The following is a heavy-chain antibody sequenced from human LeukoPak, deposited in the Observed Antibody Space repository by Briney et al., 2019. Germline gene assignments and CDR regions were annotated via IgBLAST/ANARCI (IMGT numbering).Heavy chain of an antibody. CDR3: ARVQTTVTTLDY. V-gene: IGHV3-48*03. J-gene: IGHJ4*02. CDR1: GFTFSSYE. Sequence: GGSLRLSCAASGFTFSSYEMNWVRQAPGKGLGWVSYISSSGSTRYYADSVKGRLTISRDNAKNSLYLQMNSLRAEDTAVYYCARVQTTVTTLDYWGQGTLVTVSS. D-gene: IGHD4-17*01. CDR2: ISSSGSTR.